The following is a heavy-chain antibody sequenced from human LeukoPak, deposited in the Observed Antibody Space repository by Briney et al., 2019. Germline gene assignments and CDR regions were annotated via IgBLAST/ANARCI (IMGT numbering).Heavy chain of an antibody. CDR1: GFTFSSYW. D-gene: IGHD1-26*01. CDR3: AKDKGGSYFDVQLDP. V-gene: IGHV3-9*03. Sequence: PGGSLRLSCAASGFTFSSYWMSWVRQAPGKGLEWVSGISWNSGSIGYADSVKGRFTISRDNAKNSLYLQMNSLRAEDMALYYCAKDKGGSYFDVQLDPWGQGTLVTVSS. CDR2: ISWNSGSI. J-gene: IGHJ5*02.